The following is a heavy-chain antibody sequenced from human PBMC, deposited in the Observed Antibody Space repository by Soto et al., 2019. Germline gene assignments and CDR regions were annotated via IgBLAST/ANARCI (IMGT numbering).Heavy chain of an antibody. CDR2: ISSSGSNI. V-gene: IGHV3-48*03. CDR3: ARQRGVTRFLEATYYFDF. CDR1: GFTFANYE. J-gene: IGHJ4*02. D-gene: IGHD3-10*01. Sequence: EVYLVESGGGLVQPGGSLRLSCAASGFTFANYEMNWVRQAPGKGLEWASYISSSGSNIYYADYVKGRFTISRDNAKNSLFLQMTRLGVEDTAVYYCARQRGVTRFLEATYYFDFWGQGTPVTVSS.